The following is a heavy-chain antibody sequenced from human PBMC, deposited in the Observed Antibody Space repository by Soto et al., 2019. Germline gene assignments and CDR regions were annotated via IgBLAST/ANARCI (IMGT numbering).Heavy chain of an antibody. CDR3: ARGGPCSGGSCYPHYYYGMDV. CDR1: GGTFSSYA. CDR2: IIPIFGTA. J-gene: IGHJ6*02. Sequence: QVQLVQSGAEVKKPGSSMKVSCKASGGTFSSYAISWVRQAPGQGLEWMGGIIPIFGTANYAQKFQGRVTITADESTSTAYMELSSLRSEDTAVYYCARGGPCSGGSCYPHYYYGMDVWGQGTTVTVSS. V-gene: IGHV1-69*12. D-gene: IGHD2-15*01.